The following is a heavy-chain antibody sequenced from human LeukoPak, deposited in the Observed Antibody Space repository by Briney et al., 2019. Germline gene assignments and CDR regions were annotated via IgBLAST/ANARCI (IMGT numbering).Heavy chain of an antibody. Sequence: GGSLRLSCAASGFTSSSYAMSWVRQAPGKGLEWVSTVGGGGGTTYYADSVKGRFTISRDNSKNTLYLQMNSLRVEDTAVYYCANWGSSYFDYWGQGTLVTVSS. J-gene: IGHJ4*02. D-gene: IGHD7-27*01. CDR1: GFTSSSYA. CDR2: VGGGGGTT. CDR3: ANWGSSYFDY. V-gene: IGHV3-23*01.